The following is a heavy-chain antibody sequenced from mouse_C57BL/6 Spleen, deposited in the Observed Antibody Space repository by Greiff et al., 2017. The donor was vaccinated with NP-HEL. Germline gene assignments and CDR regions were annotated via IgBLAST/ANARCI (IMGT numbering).Heavy chain of an antibody. CDR2: INPSNGGT. V-gene: IGHV1-53*01. CDR3: ARSVYYGSSYDY. D-gene: IGHD1-1*01. J-gene: IGHJ2*01. Sequence: QVQLQQPGTELVQPGASVKLSCKASGYTFTSYWMHWVKQRPGQGLEWIGNINPSNGGTNYNEKFKSKATLTVDKSSSTAYRQLSSLTSEDSAVYYCARSVYYGSSYDYWGQGTTLTVSS. CDR1: GYTFTSYW.